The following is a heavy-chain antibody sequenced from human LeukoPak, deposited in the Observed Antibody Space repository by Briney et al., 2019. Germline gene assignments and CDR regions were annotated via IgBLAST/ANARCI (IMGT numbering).Heavy chain of an antibody. D-gene: IGHD6-13*01. CDR3: ARAGYSSSFFSFDY. CDR1: GGSFSGYY. V-gene: IGHV4-34*01. CDR2: INHRRST. J-gene: IGHJ4*02. Sequence: SETLSLTCAVYGGSFSGYYWSWIRQPPGKGLEWIGEINHRRSTNYNPSLKSRVTMSVDTSKNQFSLKLSSVTAADTAVYYCARAGYSSSFFSFDYWGQGTLVTVSS.